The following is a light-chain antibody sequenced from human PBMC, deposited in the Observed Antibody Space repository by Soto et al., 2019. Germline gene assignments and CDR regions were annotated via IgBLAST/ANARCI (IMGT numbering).Light chain of an antibody. J-gene: IGKJ1*01. CDR3: QQRGNWPPTWT. Sequence: DIVMTHTPLSLSVTPGQPASISCKSSHSLLHSDGKTYLYWYLQKPGQPPQLLIYELSNRFSGVPDRFSGSGSGTDFTLKISRVESEDSAVYYCQQRGNWPPTWTFGQGTKVDI. CDR2: ELS. V-gene: IGKV2D-29*01. CDR1: HSLLHSDGKTY.